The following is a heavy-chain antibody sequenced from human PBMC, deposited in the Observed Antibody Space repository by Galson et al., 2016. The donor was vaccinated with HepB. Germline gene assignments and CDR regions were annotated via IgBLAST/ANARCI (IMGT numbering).Heavy chain of an antibody. V-gene: IGHV1-2*04. D-gene: IGHD2-2*01. J-gene: IGHJ6*02. CDR1: GYTFTGYY. CDR3: ARGGYCRSHRCLYSTPAYGLDV. CDR2: INANSGAT. Sequence: SCKASGYTFTGYYMHWVRQAPGQGLEWMGWINANSGATNYAPKFQGWVTMTRETSISTAYMELRRLRSYDTAVYYCARGGYCRSHRCLYSTPAYGLDVWAQGTTVTVSS.